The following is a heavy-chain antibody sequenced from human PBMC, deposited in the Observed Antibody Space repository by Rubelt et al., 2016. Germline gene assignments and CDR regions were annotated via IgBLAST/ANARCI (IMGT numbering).Heavy chain of an antibody. CDR1: GYSSTSYW. V-gene: IGHV5-51*01. D-gene: IGHD1-26*01. CDR2: IYPGDSDT. J-gene: IGHJ3*02. CDR3: ARHGQVQSGDAFDI. Sequence: EVQLVQSGAEVKKPGESLKISCKGSGYSSTSYWIGWVRQMPGKGREWMGIIYPGDSDTRYSPAFQGQVTSSADRSISPAYLQWSSLKASDTARYYCARHGQVQSGDAFDIWGQGTMVTVSS.